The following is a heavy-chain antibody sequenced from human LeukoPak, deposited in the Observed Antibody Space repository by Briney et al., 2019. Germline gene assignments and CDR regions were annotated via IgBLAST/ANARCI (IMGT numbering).Heavy chain of an antibody. D-gene: IGHD5-24*01. CDR2: ISGSGGST. Sequence: GGSLRLSCAASGFTFSSYAMSWVHQAPGKGLELVSAISGSGGSTYYADSVKGRFTISRDNSKNTLYLQMNSLRADDTAVYYCAKDSGDGYTNHALFDYWGQGALVTVSS. J-gene: IGHJ4*02. CDR3: AKDSGDGYTNHALFDY. CDR1: GFTFSSYA. V-gene: IGHV3-23*01.